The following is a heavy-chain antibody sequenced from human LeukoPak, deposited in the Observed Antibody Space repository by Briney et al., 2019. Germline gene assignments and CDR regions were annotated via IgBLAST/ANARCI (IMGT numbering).Heavy chain of an antibody. Sequence: GGSLRLSCAASGFTFSTYGMHWVRQAPGKGLEWVAVILFDGNNKYYADSVRGRFTISRDNSKNTLYLQMNSPRDEDTAVYYCAKDAEHSSGWYPGNWGQGTLVIVSS. CDR1: GFTFSTYG. V-gene: IGHV3-30*18. J-gene: IGHJ4*02. D-gene: IGHD6-13*01. CDR3: AKDAEHSSGWYPGN. CDR2: ILFDGNNK.